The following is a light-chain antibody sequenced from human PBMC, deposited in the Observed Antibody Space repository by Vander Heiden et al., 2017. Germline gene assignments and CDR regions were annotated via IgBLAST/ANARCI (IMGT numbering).Light chain of an antibody. Sequence: QSALTQPASVSGSPGQSITISCTGTITDVGGYNYVSWYQQHPGKAPKVMIYGVSNRPSGVSIRFSGSRSGNTASLTISGLQAEDEADYYCSSYSSSSTPVVFGGGTKVTGL. V-gene: IGLV2-14*01. J-gene: IGLJ2*01. CDR2: GVS. CDR3: SSYSSSSTPVV. CDR1: ITDVGGYNY.